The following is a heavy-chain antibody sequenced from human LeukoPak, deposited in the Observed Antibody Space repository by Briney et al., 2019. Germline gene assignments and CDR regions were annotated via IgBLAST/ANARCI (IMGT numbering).Heavy chain of an antibody. CDR2: INHSGST. Sequence: SETLPLTCAVYGGSFSGYYWSWIRQPPGKGLEWIGEINHSGSTNYNPSLKSRVTISVDTSKNQFSLKLSSVTAADTAVYYCARTREDYYYYYMDVWGKGTTVTISS. CDR1: GGSFSGYY. J-gene: IGHJ6*03. D-gene: IGHD1-26*01. V-gene: IGHV4-34*01. CDR3: ARTREDYYYYYMDV.